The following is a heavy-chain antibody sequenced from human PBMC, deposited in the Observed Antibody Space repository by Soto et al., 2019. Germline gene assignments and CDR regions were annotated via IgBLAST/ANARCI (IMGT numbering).Heavy chain of an antibody. D-gene: IGHD3-10*01. CDR1: GFSFSTSGVG. CDR3: AHAGLDGSGSYYNPAFDY. J-gene: IGHJ4*02. V-gene: IGHV2-5*02. CDR2: IYWDDDK. Sequence: QITLKESGPTLVKPTQTLTLTCTFSGFSFSTSGVGVGWIRQPPGKALEWLALIYWDDDKRYSPSLKSSLTITKDTSKNQVVLTMTNIDPVDTATYFCAHAGLDGSGSYYNPAFDYWGQGTLVTVSS.